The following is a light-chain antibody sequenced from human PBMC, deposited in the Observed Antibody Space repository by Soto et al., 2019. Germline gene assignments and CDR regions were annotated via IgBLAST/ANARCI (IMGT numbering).Light chain of an antibody. CDR2: AAS. J-gene: IGKJ1*01. CDR3: QQSYSTPRT. CDR1: QSISSY. V-gene: IGKV1-39*01. Sequence: DIQMTQSPSSLSASVGDRVTITCRASQSISSYLNWYQQKLGKDPKLLIYAASSLQSGVPSRFSGSGSGTDFTLTVSSLQPEDFATYYCQQSYSTPRTFGQGTKVDIK.